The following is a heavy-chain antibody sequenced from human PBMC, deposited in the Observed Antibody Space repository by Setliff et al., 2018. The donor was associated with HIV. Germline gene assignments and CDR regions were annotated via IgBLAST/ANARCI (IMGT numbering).Heavy chain of an antibody. D-gene: IGHD6-13*01. Sequence: PSETLSLTCTVSGGSISSSSYYWGWIRQPPGKGLEWTGSIYYSGSTYHSPSLESRVTISIDTSKNQFSLKLSSVTAADTAVYFCARGRGSSSSWPIDYWGQGTLVTVSS. J-gene: IGHJ4*02. CDR3: ARGRGSSSSWPIDY. V-gene: IGHV4-39*07. CDR1: GGSISSSSYY. CDR2: IYYSGST.